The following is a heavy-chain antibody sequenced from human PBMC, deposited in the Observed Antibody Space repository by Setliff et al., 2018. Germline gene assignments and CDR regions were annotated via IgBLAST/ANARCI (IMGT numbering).Heavy chain of an antibody. V-gene: IGHV1-3*01. CDR2: INAGNGDT. CDR3: ARERGSYDSSTHYTYYFYY. Sequence: ASVKVSCKASGYTFANYGLHWVRQAPGQRLEWMGWINAGNGDTKFSQKFQDTITMTADTSASTAYMELSSLRSEDTAVYFCARERGSYDSSTHYTYYFYYWGQGTLVTVSS. J-gene: IGHJ4*02. D-gene: IGHD3-22*01. CDR1: GYTFANYG.